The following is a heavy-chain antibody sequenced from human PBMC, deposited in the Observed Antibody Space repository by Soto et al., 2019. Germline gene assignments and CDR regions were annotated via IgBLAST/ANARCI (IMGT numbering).Heavy chain of an antibody. Sequence: EVQLVESGGGLVKPGGSLRLSCAASGFTFSSYSMNWVRQAPGKGLEWVSSISSSSSYIYYEDSVKGRFTISRDNAKNSLYLQTNSLRAEDTAVYYCARIGVGATRDYCDYWAQGTLVPVSS. CDR3: ARIGVGATRDYCDY. D-gene: IGHD1-26*01. CDR1: GFTFSSYS. CDR2: ISSSSSYI. J-gene: IGHJ4*02. V-gene: IGHV3-21*01.